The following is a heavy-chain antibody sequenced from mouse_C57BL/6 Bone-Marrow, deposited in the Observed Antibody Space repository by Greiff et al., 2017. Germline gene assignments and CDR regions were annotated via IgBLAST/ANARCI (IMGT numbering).Heavy chain of an antibody. V-gene: IGHV14-3*01. J-gene: IGHJ2*01. CDR3: TSITTVVATDY. CDR2: IDPANGNT. CDR1: GFNIKNTY. Sequence: VQLQQSVAELVRPGASVKLSCTASGFNIKNTYMHWVKQRPEQGLEWIGRIDPANGNTESASKFPGKATITADTSSNTAYLQLSSLTSEDTAVYYCTSITTVVATDYWGQGTTLTVSS. D-gene: IGHD1-1*01.